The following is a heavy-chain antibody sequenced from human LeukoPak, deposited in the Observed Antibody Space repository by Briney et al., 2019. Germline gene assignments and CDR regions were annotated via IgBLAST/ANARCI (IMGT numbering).Heavy chain of an antibody. CDR2: ISGSGGST. V-gene: IGHV3-23*01. CDR1: GFTFTSHA. D-gene: IGHD3-10*01. CDR3: ARTGSSRFDY. Sequence: GGSLRLSCAASGFTFTSHAMSWVRQAPGKGLEWVSVISGSGGSTYYADSVKGRFTISRDNFKNTLYLQMNSLRVEDTAVYYCARTGSSRFDYWGQGTLVTVSS. J-gene: IGHJ4*02.